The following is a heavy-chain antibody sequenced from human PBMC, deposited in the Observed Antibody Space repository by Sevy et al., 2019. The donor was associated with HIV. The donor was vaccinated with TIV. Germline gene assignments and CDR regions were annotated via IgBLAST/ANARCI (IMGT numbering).Heavy chain of an antibody. V-gene: IGHV3-33*06. Sequence: GGSLRLSCAASGFTFSNYAMHWVRQAPGKGLAWVALTWYDGSKIFYADSVKGRFTISRDNSESTLYLQMNSLRAEDMALYHCAKGGPNSGYDYYFDYWGQGTLVTVSS. CDR1: GFTFSNYA. J-gene: IGHJ4*02. CDR3: AKGGPNSGYDYYFDY. CDR2: TWYDGSKI. D-gene: IGHD5-12*01.